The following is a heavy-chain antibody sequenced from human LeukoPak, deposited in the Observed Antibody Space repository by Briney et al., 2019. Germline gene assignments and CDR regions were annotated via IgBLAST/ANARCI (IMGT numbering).Heavy chain of an antibody. CDR1: GGSFSGYY. J-gene: IGHJ4*02. CDR2: INHSGST. CDR3: ARELWGVADY. V-gene: IGHV4-34*01. D-gene: IGHD3-10*01. Sequence: SETLSLTCAVYGGSFSGYYWSWIRQPPGKGLEWIGEINHSGSTNYNPSLKSRVTISVDTSKNQFSLKLSSVTAADTAVYFCARELWGVADYWGQGTLVTVSS.